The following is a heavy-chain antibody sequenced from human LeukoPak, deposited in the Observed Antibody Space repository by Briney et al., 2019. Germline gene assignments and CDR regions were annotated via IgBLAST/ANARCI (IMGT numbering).Heavy chain of an antibody. CDR2: ISGSGGST. CDR1: GFTLGSYA. D-gene: IGHD6-19*01. Sequence: GGSLRLSCAASGFTLGSYAMSWVRQAPGKGLEWVSAISGSGGSTYYADSVKGRFTISRDNSKNTLYLQMNSLRAEDTAVYYCAKAVSSVLDAFDIWGQGTMVTVSS. J-gene: IGHJ3*02. CDR3: AKAVSSVLDAFDI. V-gene: IGHV3-23*01.